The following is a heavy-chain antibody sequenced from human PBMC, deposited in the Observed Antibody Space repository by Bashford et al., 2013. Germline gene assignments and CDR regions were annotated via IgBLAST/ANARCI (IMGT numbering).Heavy chain of an antibody. J-gene: IGHJ6*03. V-gene: IGHV4-30-4*01. D-gene: IGHD4-17*01. CDR3: ARDSGYGDYRPYYYYYMDV. CDR2: IYYSGST. CDR1: GGSISSGDYY. Sequence: SETLSLTCTVSGGSISSGDYYWSWIRQPPGKGLEWIGYIYYSGSTYYNPSLKSRVTISVDTSKNQFSLKLSSVTAADTAVYYCARDSGYGDYRPYYYYYMDVWGKGTTVTVSS.